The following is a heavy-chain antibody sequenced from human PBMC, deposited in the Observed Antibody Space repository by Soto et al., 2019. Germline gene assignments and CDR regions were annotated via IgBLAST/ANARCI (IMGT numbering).Heavy chain of an antibody. J-gene: IGHJ4*02. D-gene: IGHD3-10*01. Sequence: EVQLMESGGGLVQPGGSLRLSCAASGFNFGASWMAWVSQAPGKGLEWVADIKQDGSEKNYVDSVKGRVTISRDDAKNSLYLQMNSLRAEDTAVYYCARAPFYGAIDYWGLGTLVTVSS. V-gene: IGHV3-7*01. CDR1: GFNFGASW. CDR3: ARAPFYGAIDY. CDR2: IKQDGSEK.